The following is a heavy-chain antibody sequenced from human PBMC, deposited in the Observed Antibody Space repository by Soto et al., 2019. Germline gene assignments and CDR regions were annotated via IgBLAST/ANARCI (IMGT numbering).Heavy chain of an antibody. CDR2: ISSGGAT. V-gene: IGHV4-28*01. Sequence: QVQLQESGPGLVKPSDTLSLTCAVSGTSISGDYWWGWIRQTPGKGLEWIGYISSGGATHYIPSRGSRLTMSVDTSRSQFSLKLSSVTAVDAALYYCTRKTGGDYFFEYWGWGTLVTVSS. CDR1: GTSISGDYW. J-gene: IGHJ4*02. CDR3: TRKTGGDYFFEY. D-gene: IGHD2-21*02.